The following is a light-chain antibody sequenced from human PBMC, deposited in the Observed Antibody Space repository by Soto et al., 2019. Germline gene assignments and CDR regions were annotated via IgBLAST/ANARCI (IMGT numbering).Light chain of an antibody. CDR3: QQYENLPLT. CDR2: DGS. Sequence: DIQMTQSPSSLSASVADRVTITCQASQDISNYLNWFQQKPGKAPNLLIYDGSKLETGVPSRFSGSGSGTHFTFTISSLQPEDIATYFCQQYENLPLTFGGGTKVEIK. CDR1: QDISNY. J-gene: IGKJ4*01. V-gene: IGKV1-33*01.